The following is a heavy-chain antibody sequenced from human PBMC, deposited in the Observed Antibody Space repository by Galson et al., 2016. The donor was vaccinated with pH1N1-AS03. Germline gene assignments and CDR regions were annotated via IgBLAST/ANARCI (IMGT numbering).Heavy chain of an antibody. D-gene: IGHD3-16*01. CDR2: IYYTGNT. CDR3: ARAGPRGYADFDY. V-gene: IGHV4-59*01. Sequence: SETLSLTCTISGDSFSNYYWSWIRETPGRGLEWIGYIYYTGNTKNNPSLESRVIISLDTSKNQFSLTLKSVTAADTAVYYCARAGPRGYADFDYWSQGILGTVSS. J-gene: IGHJ4*02. CDR1: GDSFSNYY.